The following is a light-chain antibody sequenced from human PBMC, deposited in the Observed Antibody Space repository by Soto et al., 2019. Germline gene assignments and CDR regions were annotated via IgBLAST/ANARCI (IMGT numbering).Light chain of an antibody. CDR1: QYVSSS. Sequence: EIAMTQAPATLSVSPWARATLPCGASQYVSSSVAWYQQKPGQAPRLLIYGASTRATGIPARFSGSGSGTEFILTISSLQSEDFAVYHCQQYKDWPTTFGQGTKVDIK. CDR3: QQYKDWPTT. V-gene: IGKV3-15*01. J-gene: IGKJ1*01. CDR2: GAS.